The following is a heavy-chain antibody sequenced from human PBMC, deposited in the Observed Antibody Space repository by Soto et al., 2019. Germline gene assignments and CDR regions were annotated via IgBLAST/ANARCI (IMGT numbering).Heavy chain of an antibody. D-gene: IGHD3-22*01. V-gene: IGHV3-73*01. J-gene: IGHJ5*02. CDR1: GFTFSGSA. Sequence: PVGSLRLSCAASGFTFSGSAMHWVRQASGKGLEWVGRIRSKTNSYATAYAASVKGRFTISRDDSKDTAYLQMNSLKTEDTAVYYCTRDPRNYYDSIGSANWFDPWGQGTLVTVSS. CDR2: IRSKTNSYAT. CDR3: TRDPRNYYDSIGSANWFDP.